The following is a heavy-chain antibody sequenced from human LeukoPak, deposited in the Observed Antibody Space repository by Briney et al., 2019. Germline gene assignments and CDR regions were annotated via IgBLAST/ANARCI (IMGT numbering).Heavy chain of an antibody. Sequence: GGSLRLSCAASGFTFSGYAMNWVRQAPGKGLEWVSYISSSSTSMYYADSVKGRFTISGDNAKNSLFLQLSSLRDEDTAVYYCARDNLPYTSGWNGAFDVWGQGTMVTVSS. J-gene: IGHJ3*01. V-gene: IGHV3-48*02. CDR2: ISSSSTSM. CDR1: GFTFSGYA. CDR3: ARDNLPYTSGWNGAFDV. D-gene: IGHD6-19*01.